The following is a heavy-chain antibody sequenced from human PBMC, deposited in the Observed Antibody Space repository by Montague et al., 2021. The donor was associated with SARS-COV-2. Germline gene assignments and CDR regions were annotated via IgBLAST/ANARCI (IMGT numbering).Heavy chain of an antibody. CDR3: ARHYDHSSRVDS. CDR1: GGSISSSSYF. J-gene: IGHJ4*02. D-gene: IGHD3-16*01. V-gene: IGHV4-39*01. Sequence: SETLSLTCTVSGGSISSSSYFWGWIRQPPGKGLEWIGFVYYRGNTYYNPSLRGRATISVDTSSNHFSLTLTSVTAADTAIYYCARHYDHSSRVDSWGQGTLVTVSS. CDR2: VYYRGNT.